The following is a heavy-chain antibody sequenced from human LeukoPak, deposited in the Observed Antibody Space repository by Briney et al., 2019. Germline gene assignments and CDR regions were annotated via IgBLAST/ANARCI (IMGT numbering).Heavy chain of an antibody. CDR2: ISDSGITT. D-gene: IGHD5-12*01. CDR1: GFTFKNFG. V-gene: IGHV3-23*01. J-gene: IGHJ6*03. CDR3: AKGGGYEAQYYYYYLDV. Sequence: GGSLRLSCAASGFTFKNFGMTWVRQVPGKGLEWVSSISDSGITTHYADSVKGRFTISRDNSKNTLYLQMKSLRAEDTAVYYCAKGGGYEAQYYYYYLDVWGKGTTVTISS.